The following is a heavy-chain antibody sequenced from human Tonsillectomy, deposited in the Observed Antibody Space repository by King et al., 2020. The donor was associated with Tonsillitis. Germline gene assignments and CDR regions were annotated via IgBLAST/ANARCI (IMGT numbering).Heavy chain of an antibody. Sequence: VQLQESGPGLVKPSETLSLTCTVSGDSISHSYWSLIRQPPGKGLEWIGYIYYSGSTNYNPSLKSRVTISVDTSKNQFSLKLSSVTAADTAVYYCARVGSPVIWYFHLWGRGTLVTVSS. D-gene: IGHD3-10*01. CDR3: ARVGSPVIWYFHL. CDR2: IYYSGST. V-gene: IGHV4-59*01. CDR1: GDSISHSY. J-gene: IGHJ2*01.